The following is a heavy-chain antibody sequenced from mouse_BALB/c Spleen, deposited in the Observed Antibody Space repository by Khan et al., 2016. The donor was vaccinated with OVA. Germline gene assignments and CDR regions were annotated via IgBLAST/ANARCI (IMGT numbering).Heavy chain of an antibody. D-gene: IGHD2-10*02. Sequence: EVQLQESGPGLVTPSQSLSLTCTVTGYSITSDYAWNWIRQFPGNKLEWMGFISYSGNTKYNPSLKSRISMTRDTSKNQFFLQLNSVTPEDTATYYCARVYGGDVDYWGQGTTLIVSS. CDR3: ARVYGGDVDY. CDR1: GYSITSDYA. V-gene: IGHV3-2*02. J-gene: IGHJ2*01. CDR2: ISYSGNT.